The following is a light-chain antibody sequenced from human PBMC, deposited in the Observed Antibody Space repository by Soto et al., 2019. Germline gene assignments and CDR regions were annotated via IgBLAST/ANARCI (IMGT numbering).Light chain of an antibody. J-gene: IGLJ2*01. CDR1: SSNIGSNT. Sequence: QSVLTQPPSASGTPGQRVTISCSGSSSNIGSNTVNWYQQLPGTAPKLLMFSNNQRPSGVPDRFSGSKSGTSASLAISGLQSEDQADYNCAAWDDSLNGVVFGGGTKLTVL. CDR2: SNN. CDR3: AAWDDSLNGVV. V-gene: IGLV1-44*01.